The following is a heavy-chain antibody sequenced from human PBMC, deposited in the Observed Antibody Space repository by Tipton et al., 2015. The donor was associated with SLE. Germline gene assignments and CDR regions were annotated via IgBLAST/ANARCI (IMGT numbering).Heavy chain of an antibody. CDR3: AKNAEKHCGGDCSPIDY. V-gene: IGHV3-23*03. D-gene: IGHD2-21*01. CDR2: IYSGGST. Sequence: SLRLSCAASGFTLSSYAMTWVRQAPGKGLEWVSIIYSGGSTYYADSVKGRFTVSRGTSKNTLYLQMSSLRPEDTAVYYCAKNAEKHCGGDCSPIDYWGQGTLVTVSS. J-gene: IGHJ4*02. CDR1: GFTLSSYA.